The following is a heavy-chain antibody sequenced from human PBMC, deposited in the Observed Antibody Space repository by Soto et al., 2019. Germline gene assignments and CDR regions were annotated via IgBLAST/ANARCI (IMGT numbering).Heavy chain of an antibody. CDR3: ARDVGDVMSTIQGHGMDV. CDR1: GFTFSHYG. CDR2: QWFDGSNK. D-gene: IGHD5-12*01. Sequence: QVQLVESGGAVVQPGRSLRLSCVGSGFTFSHYGMHWVRQAPGKGLEWVAVQWFDGSNKFHADAVEGRFTIYGDNSQNTGDLEVDNLRGEETAVYYWARDVGDVMSTIQGHGMDVWGQGATGTVSS. V-gene: IGHV3-33*01. J-gene: IGHJ6*02.